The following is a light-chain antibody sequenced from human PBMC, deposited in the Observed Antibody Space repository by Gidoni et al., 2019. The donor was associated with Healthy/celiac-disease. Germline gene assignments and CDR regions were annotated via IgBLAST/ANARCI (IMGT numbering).Light chain of an antibody. V-gene: IGKV3-20*01. CDR2: GAS. J-gene: IGKJ3*01. Sequence: ELVLTQSPGTLSLSPGERATLSCRASQSVSSRDLAWYQQKPGQAPRLLIYGASSRATGIPDRFSGSGSGTDFTLTISRREPEDCAVYYCQQYGSSLFGPGTKVDIK. CDR1: QSVSSRD. CDR3: QQYGSSL.